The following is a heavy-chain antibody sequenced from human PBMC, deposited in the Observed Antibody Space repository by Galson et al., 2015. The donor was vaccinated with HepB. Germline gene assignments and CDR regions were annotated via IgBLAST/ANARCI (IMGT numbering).Heavy chain of an antibody. CDR1: GYTFTSYG. J-gene: IGHJ3*02. Sequence: SVKVSCKASGYTFTSYGIRWVRQAPGQGLEWMGRINPNSGSTNYAQKFQGRVTMTTDTSISTAYMELSRLRSDDTVVYYCAREMGCGGDCPGWAFDIWGQGTMVTVSS. V-gene: IGHV1-2*05. CDR2: INPNSGST. D-gene: IGHD2-21*02. CDR3: AREMGCGGDCPGWAFDI.